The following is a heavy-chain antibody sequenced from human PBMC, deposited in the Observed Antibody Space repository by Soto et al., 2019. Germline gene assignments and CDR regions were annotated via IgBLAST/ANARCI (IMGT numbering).Heavy chain of an antibody. J-gene: IGHJ1*01. D-gene: IGHD6-19*01. CDR1: GFTLSSYW. CDR2: IKGDGSEK. Sequence: EVQLVESGGGLVQPGGSLRLSCVASGFTLSSYWMSWVRQAPGKGPEWVANIKGDGSEKYYADSVKGRFTISRDNAKNSLLLEMNSLRAEDTVLYYCARCVGAVASSNLGQGTLVTVSS. V-gene: IGHV3-7*05. CDR3: ARCVGAVASSN.